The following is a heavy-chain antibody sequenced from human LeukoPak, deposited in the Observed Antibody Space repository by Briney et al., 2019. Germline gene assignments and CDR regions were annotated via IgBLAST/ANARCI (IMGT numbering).Heavy chain of an antibody. J-gene: IGHJ4*02. CDR3: AKASTFGELNRPFDY. V-gene: IGHV3-23*01. D-gene: IGHD3-10*01. CDR1: GFTFSSDA. Sequence: GGSVRLSCAASGFTFSSDAMSWVRQAPGKGLEWVSVISGGGGTTYYSDSVKGRFTISRDNSKNTLYLQMNSLRAEDTAVYYCAKASTFGELNRPFDYWGQGTLVTVSS. CDR2: ISGGGGTT.